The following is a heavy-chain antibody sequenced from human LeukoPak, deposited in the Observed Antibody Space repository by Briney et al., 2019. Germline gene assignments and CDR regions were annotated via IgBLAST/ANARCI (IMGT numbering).Heavy chain of an antibody. CDR1: GFTFSSYE. D-gene: IGHD6-19*01. J-gene: IGHJ6*02. CDR3: AKDRAVAGEDYYYYYGMDV. CDR2: ISGDGGST. Sequence: GGSLRLSCAVSGFTFSSYEMNWVRQAPGKGLEWVSLISGDGGSTYYADSVKGRFTISRDNSKNSLYLQMNSLRTEDTALYYCAKDRAVAGEDYYYYYGMDVWGQGTTVTVSS. V-gene: IGHV3-43*02.